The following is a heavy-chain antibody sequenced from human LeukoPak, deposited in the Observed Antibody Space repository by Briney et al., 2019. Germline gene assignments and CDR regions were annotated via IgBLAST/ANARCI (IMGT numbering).Heavy chain of an antibody. CDR1: GFTFSSYG. J-gene: IGHJ2*01. CDR3: ARDGFTMIVVGWYFDL. D-gene: IGHD3-22*01. Sequence: GGSLRLSCAASGFTFSSYGMHWVRQAPGKGLEWVAVIWYDGSNKDYADSVKGRFTISRDNSKNTLYLQMNSLRTEDTAVYYCARDGFTMIVVGWYFDLWGRGTLVTVSS. CDR2: IWYDGSNK. V-gene: IGHV3-33*01.